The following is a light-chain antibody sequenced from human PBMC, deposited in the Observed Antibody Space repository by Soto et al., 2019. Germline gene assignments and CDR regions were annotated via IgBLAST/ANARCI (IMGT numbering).Light chain of an antibody. J-gene: IGKJ4*01. Sequence: EIVMTQSPATLSVSPGERATLSCRASQSVGSNLAWYQQKPGQAPRLLIYGASTRATGIPARFSGSGSGTEVTPTINSLQSEDFAVYYCQQYNNWPLLTFGGGTKVEIE. V-gene: IGKV3-15*01. CDR1: QSVGSN. CDR3: QQYNNWPLLT. CDR2: GAS.